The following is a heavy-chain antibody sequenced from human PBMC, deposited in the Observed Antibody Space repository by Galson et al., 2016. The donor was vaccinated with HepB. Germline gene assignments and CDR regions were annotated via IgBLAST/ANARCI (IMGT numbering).Heavy chain of an antibody. J-gene: IGHJ4*02. D-gene: IGHD2-2*01. CDR3: ARARACKSTSCFPNPFDY. CDR2: IHHTGNT. CDR1: AGSFSGHY. V-gene: IGHV4-34*01. Sequence: ETLSLTCAVSAGSFSGHYWSWIRQSPGKGLEWIGEIHHTGNTNYNPSLNSRVSISVDTSKMQFSLKLTSVTAADTAIYYCARARACKSTSCFPNPFDYWGQGTLVTVSS.